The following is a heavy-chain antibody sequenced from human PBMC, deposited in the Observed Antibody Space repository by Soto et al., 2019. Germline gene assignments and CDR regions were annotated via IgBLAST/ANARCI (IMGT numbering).Heavy chain of an antibody. Sequence: GGSLRLSCAASGFTVTSNYMSWVRQAPGKGLEWVSSISSSSSYIYYADSVKGRFTISRDNAKNSLYLQMNSLRAEDTAVYYCARDRRPMVREEFDYWGQGTLVTVSS. CDR1: GFTVTSNY. CDR2: ISSSSSYI. CDR3: ARDRRPMVREEFDY. D-gene: IGHD3-10*01. J-gene: IGHJ4*02. V-gene: IGHV3-21*01.